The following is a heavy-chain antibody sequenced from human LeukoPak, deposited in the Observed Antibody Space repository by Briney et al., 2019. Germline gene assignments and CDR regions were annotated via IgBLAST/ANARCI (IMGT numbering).Heavy chain of an antibody. Sequence: ASVKVSCKASGYTFTGYYMHWVRQAPGQGLEWMGWINPNSGGTNYAQKFQGRVTMTRDTSISTAYMELSRLRSDDTAVYYCARLGRGPERIYNWFDPWGQGTLVTVSS. CDR2: INPNSGGT. CDR1: GYTFTGYY. D-gene: IGHD1-1*01. CDR3: ARLGRGPERIYNWFDP. V-gene: IGHV1-2*02. J-gene: IGHJ5*02.